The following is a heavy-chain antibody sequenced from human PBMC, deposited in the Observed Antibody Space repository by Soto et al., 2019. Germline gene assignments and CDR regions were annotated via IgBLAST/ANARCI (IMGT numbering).Heavy chain of an antibody. V-gene: IGHV3-48*02. J-gene: IGHJ4*02. CDR2: ISTRSTTI. CDR1: GFTFSTFH. Sequence: GGSLRLSCAASGFTFSTFHMNWVRQSPGKGLEWVSHISTRSTTIYYADSVKGRFTISRDNAMNSLYLHMNSLRDEDTAVYYRARDPISNPGHDFDVWGQGTLVTVSS. D-gene: IGHD2-8*01. CDR3: ARDPISNPGHDFDV.